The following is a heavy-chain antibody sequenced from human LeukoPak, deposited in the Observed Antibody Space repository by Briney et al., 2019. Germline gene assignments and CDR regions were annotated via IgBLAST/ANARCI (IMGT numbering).Heavy chain of an antibody. D-gene: IGHD3-3*01. J-gene: IGHJ4*02. V-gene: IGHV4-34*01. Sequence: SETLSLTCAVYGGSFSGYYWSWIRQPPGKGLEWIGEINHSGSTNYNPSLKSRVTISVDTSKNQFSLKLSSVAAAVSALYYCARVRITFFGVVKYYFDYWGQGTLVTVSS. CDR2: INHSGST. CDR3: ARVRITFFGVVKYYFDY. CDR1: GGSFSGYY.